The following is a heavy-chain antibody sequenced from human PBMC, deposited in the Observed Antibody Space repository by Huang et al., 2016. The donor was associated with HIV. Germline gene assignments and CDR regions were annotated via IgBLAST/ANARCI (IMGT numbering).Heavy chain of an antibody. CDR3: ATSRSGSGWFLDI. V-gene: IGHV4-34*01. CDR1: GGSLHGYY. CDR2: VNHGGST. J-gene: IGHJ2*01. Sequence: QVQLYQWGAGPLRPSETLSLTCGVSGGSLHGYYWNWLRQSPGRGLEWIGEVNHGGSTKYNTALKRRVTISVDTSKIQFSLNLTSVTATDTADYYCATSRSGSGWFLDIWGRGTLVSVS. D-gene: IGHD6-19*01.